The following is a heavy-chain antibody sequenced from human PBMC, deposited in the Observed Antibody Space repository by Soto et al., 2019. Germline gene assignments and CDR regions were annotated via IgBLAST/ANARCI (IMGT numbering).Heavy chain of an antibody. CDR1: GFTFSTFD. CDR3: VKGAWLDY. Sequence: RLSCAASGFTFSTFDMTWVRQAPGKGLEWVSLIRGVAGSTHYPDSVKGRFTISKDNSNNMLYLEMNSLRADDTAVYFCVKGAWLDYWGQGNMVTVSS. V-gene: IGHV3-23*01. CDR2: IRGVAGST. J-gene: IGHJ4*02.